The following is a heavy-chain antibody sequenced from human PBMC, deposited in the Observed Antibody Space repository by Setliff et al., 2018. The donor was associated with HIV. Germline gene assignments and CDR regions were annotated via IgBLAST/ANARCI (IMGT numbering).Heavy chain of an antibody. J-gene: IGHJ4*02. CDR1: GYTFTNYY. CDR3: ARAAVWFGELFSLDY. Sequence: ASVKVSCKASGYTFTNYYMHWVRQAPGQGLEWMGIINPNGVTTSYAQKLQGRVTITRDTSTSTVSMELSRLRSEDTAVYYCARAAVWFGELFSLDYWGPGTLVTVSS. V-gene: IGHV1-46*04. D-gene: IGHD3-10*01. CDR2: INPNGVTT.